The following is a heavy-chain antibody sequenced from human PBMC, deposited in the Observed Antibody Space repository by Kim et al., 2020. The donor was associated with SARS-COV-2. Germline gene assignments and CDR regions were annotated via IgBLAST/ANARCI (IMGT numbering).Heavy chain of an antibody. CDR3: AQDRPGTAIDYFDA. Sequence: GGSLRLSCAASGFTFSSYAMNWVRQAPGKGLEWVSAISDDGSTYYADAVKGRFTISRDNSRNTAYLVMNSLRVEDTAVYHCAQDRPGTAIDYFDAWGRGTLVTVSS. V-gene: IGHV3-23*01. D-gene: IGHD2-21*02. CDR1: GFTFSSYA. CDR2: ISDDGST. J-gene: IGHJ4*02.